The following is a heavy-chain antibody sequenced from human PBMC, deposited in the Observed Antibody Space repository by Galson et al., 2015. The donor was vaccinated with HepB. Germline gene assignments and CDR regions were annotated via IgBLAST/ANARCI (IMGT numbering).Heavy chain of an antibody. CDR2: IENDGSET. Sequence: SLRLSCAASGFTLRSHWMHWVRQAPGKGLMWVSRIENDGSETSYADSVKGRFTISRDNGKNTLYLQMNSLRAEDTAVYYCSTIFDSPSDSWGQGTLVTVSS. D-gene: IGHD3-3*01. CDR3: STIFDSPSDS. J-gene: IGHJ4*02. V-gene: IGHV3-74*01. CDR1: GFTLRSHW.